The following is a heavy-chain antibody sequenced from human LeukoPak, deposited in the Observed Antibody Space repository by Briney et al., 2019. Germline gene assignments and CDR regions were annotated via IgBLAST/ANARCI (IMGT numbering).Heavy chain of an antibody. V-gene: IGHV4-30-4*01. D-gene: IGHD6-13*01. CDR2: VYYSGST. CDR3: ARVGATSSSWYYFDY. J-gene: IGHJ4*02. Sequence: SQTLSLTCTVSGGSISSGDYYWSWIRQPPGKCLEWIGYVYYSGSTYYNPSLRSRVTISVDTSKNQFSLKLSSVTAADTAVYYCARVGATSSSWYYFDYWGQGTLVTVSS. CDR1: GGSISSGDYY.